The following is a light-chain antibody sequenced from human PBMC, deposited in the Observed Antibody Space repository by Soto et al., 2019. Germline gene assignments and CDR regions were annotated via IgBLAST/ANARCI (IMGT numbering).Light chain of an antibody. CDR3: QQYHNYPVT. J-gene: IGKJ4*01. CDR1: QDISNH. CDR2: DAS. Sequence: DIQMTQSPSSLSASVGDRVTITCRASQDISNHLAWFQQKPGKAPKSLIYDASILQSGVPSNFSGSASGTHFTLIISSLQPEDCATYYCQQYHNYPVTFGGGTKVEI. V-gene: IGKV1-16*02.